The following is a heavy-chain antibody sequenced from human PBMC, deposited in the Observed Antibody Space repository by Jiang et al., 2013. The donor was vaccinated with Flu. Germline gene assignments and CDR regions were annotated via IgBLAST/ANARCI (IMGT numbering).Heavy chain of an antibody. J-gene: IGHJ3*02. CDR2: ISAGNGNT. CDR1: GYTFTNYG. CDR3: ARDRRVNWNGDAFDI. V-gene: IGHV1-18*01. Sequence: SGAEVKKPGSSVNVSCKASGYTFTNYGITWVRQAPGQGLEWMGWISAGNGNTNYAQNLQGRVTMTTDTSTSTAYMELRSLSSDDTAVYYCARDRRVNWNGDAFDIWGQGTMVTVSS. D-gene: IGHD1-20*01.